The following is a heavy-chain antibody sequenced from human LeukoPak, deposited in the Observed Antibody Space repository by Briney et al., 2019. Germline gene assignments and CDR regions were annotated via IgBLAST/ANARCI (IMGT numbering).Heavy chain of an antibody. CDR3: ARATYYYDSSGYSGSRY. V-gene: IGHV1-3*01. J-gene: IGHJ4*02. CDR2: INAGNGNT. D-gene: IGHD3-22*01. Sequence: ASVKVSCKASGYTFTSYAMHWVRQAPGQRLEWMGWINAGNGNTKYSQKFQGRVTITRDTSASTAYMELRSLRSDDTAVYYCARATYYYDSSGYSGSRYWGQGTLVTVSS. CDR1: GYTFTSYA.